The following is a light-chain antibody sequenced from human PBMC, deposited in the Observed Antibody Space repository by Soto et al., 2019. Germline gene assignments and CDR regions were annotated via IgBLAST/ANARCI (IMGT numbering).Light chain of an antibody. CDR1: QSVRDN. V-gene: IGKV3D-15*01. CDR2: GAS. J-gene: IGKJ5*01. Sequence: EIVMTQSPGTLSVSPGERATLSCRASQSVRDNLAWYQQKPGQAPRLLIYGASTRATGIPARFSGIGSGTEFTLTISSLQSEDFAVYYCQQRSNWRVTFGQGTRLEIK. CDR3: QQRSNWRVT.